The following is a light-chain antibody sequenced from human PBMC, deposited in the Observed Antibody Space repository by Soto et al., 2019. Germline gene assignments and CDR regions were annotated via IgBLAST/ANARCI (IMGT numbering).Light chain of an antibody. CDR2: GAS. Sequence: EIVMTQSPATLSVSPGERATLSCRASQTVNSDYLAWFQQEPGQAPRLLIYGASTRATGIPARFSGSGSGTEFTLTISSLQSEDFAVYYCQQYNNWPPTWTFGQGTKVDIK. V-gene: IGKV3-15*01. CDR1: QTVNSD. J-gene: IGKJ1*01. CDR3: QQYNNWPPTWT.